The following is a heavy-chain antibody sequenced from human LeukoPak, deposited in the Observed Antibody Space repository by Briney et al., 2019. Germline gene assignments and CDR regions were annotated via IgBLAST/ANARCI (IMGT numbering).Heavy chain of an antibody. Sequence: GGSLRLSCAASGFTASSNYMSWVRQAPGKGLEWVSSITASGETTYYADSVKGRFTISRDNSKNTLYLQMNSLRAEDTAVYYCADSNYWYPVDYWGQGTLVTVSS. D-gene: IGHD4-11*01. CDR3: ADSNYWYPVDY. CDR2: ITASGETT. V-gene: IGHV3-23*01. J-gene: IGHJ4*02. CDR1: GFTASSNY.